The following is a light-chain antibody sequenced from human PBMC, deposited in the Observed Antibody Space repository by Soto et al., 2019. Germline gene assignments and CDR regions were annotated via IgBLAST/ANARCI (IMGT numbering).Light chain of an antibody. CDR1: SSDVGGYNY. J-gene: IGLJ1*01. Sequence: QSALTQPRSVSGSPGQSVTISCTGTSSDVGGYNYVSWYQQHPGKAPKLMIYDVSKRPSGVPDRFSGSKSGNTASLIISGLQAEDEADYYCCSYAGSYYVFGTGTKLTFL. CDR3: CSYAGSYYV. V-gene: IGLV2-11*01. CDR2: DVS.